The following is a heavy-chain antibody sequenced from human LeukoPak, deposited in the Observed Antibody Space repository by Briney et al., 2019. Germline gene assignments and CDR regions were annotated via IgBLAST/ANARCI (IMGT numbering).Heavy chain of an antibody. D-gene: IGHD6-6*01. CDR1: GYTFTNYY. V-gene: IGHV1-46*01. Sequence: ASVKVSCEASGYTFTNYYMHWVRQAPGQGLEWMGIINLSGGSTSYAQKFQGRVTMTRDTSTSTVYMELSSLRSEDTAVYYCARLEYSSSTDYWGQGTLVTVSS. CDR2: INLSGGST. CDR3: ARLEYSSSTDY. J-gene: IGHJ4*02.